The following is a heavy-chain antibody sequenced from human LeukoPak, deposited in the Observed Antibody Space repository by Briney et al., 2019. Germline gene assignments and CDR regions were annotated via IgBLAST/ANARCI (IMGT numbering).Heavy chain of an antibody. CDR1: GGSISSGSSY. V-gene: IGHV4-61*02. CDR2: IYTSGST. CDR3: ARDGYGDYY. Sequence: SQTLPLTCTVSGGSISSGSSYWSWIRQPAGKGLEWIGRIYTSGSTNYNPSLKSRVTISVDTSKNQFSLKLSSVTAADTAVYYCARDGYGDYYWGQGTLVTVSS. D-gene: IGHD4-17*01. J-gene: IGHJ4*02.